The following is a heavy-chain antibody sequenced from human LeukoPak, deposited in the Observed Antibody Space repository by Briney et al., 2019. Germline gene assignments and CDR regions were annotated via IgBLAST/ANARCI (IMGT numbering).Heavy chain of an antibody. J-gene: IGHJ4*02. CDR3: ARVSGSGSYYLNTTGRSTDYFDY. CDR2: LNHSGSA. CDR1: GGSISSYY. Sequence: PSETLSLTCTVSGGSISSYYWSWIRQPPGKGLKWIGELNHSGSAHYNPPLKSRVTLSIDKSKNLFSLKLSSVTAADTAVYYCARVSGSGSYYLNTTGRSTDYFDYWGQGTLVTVSS. D-gene: IGHD3-10*01. V-gene: IGHV4-34*01.